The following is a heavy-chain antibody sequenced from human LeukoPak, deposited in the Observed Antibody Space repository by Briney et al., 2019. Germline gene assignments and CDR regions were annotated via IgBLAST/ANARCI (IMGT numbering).Heavy chain of an antibody. CDR3: ARDSVSGWYEDWDDAFDI. Sequence: GGSLRLSCAASGFTFSSYSMNWVRQAPGKGLEWVSYISSSSSTIYYADSVKGRFTISRDNAKNSLYLQMNSLRAEDTAVYYCARDSVSGWYEDWDDAFDIWGQGTMVTVSS. V-gene: IGHV3-48*01. J-gene: IGHJ3*02. CDR1: GFTFSSYS. D-gene: IGHD6-19*01. CDR2: ISSSSSTI.